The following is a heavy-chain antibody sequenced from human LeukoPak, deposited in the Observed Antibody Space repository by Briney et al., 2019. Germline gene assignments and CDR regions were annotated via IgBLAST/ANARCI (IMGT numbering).Heavy chain of an antibody. CDR1: GFTFSSYW. Sequence: GGSLRLSCAASGFTFSSYWMSWVRQAPGKGLEWVANIKQDESEKYYADSVKGRFTISRDNSKNTLYLQMNSLRAEDTAVYYCAKEIAVAGSRHLDYWGQGTLVTVSS. CDR3: AKEIAVAGSRHLDY. CDR2: IKQDESEK. J-gene: IGHJ4*02. V-gene: IGHV3-7*01. D-gene: IGHD6-19*01.